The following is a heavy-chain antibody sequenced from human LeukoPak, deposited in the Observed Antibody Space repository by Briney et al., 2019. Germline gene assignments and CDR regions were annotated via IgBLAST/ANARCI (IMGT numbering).Heavy chain of an antibody. J-gene: IGHJ4*02. CDR1: GGSISSYY. CDR2: IYYSGST. D-gene: IGHD4-17*01. Sequence: SETLSLTCTVSGGSISSYYWSWIRQPPGKGLEWIGYIYYSGSTNYNPSLKSRVTISVDTSKNQFSLKLSSVTAADTAAYYCAKLGDYDYFDYWGQGTLVTVSS. V-gene: IGHV4-59*08. CDR3: AKLGDYDYFDY.